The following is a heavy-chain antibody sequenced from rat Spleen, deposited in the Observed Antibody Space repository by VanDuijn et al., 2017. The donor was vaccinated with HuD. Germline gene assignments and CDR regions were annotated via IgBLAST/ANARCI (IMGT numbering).Heavy chain of an antibody. CDR1: GFTFSSFP. CDR2: IIYDGSST. V-gene: IGHV5-17*01. Sequence: EVQLVESDGGLVQPGRSLKLSCAASGFTFSSFPMAWVRQAPKKGLEWVATIIYDGSSTYYRDSVKGRFTISRDNAQNTLYLQMTKLGSEDTAIYYCVRQDTSGYSNWFTYWGQGTLVTVSS. D-gene: IGHD4-3*01. CDR3: VRQDTSGYSNWFTY. J-gene: IGHJ3*01.